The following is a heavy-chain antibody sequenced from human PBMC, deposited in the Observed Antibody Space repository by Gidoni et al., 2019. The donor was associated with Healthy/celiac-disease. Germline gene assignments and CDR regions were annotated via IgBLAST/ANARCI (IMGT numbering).Heavy chain of an antibody. CDR3: ARSLVTAMDAFDI. J-gene: IGHJ3*02. D-gene: IGHD5-18*01. V-gene: IGHV5-10-1*03. CDR1: GYSFTSYW. CDR2: IDPSDSYT. Sequence: EVQLVQSGAEVKKPGESLRISCKGFGYSFTSYWISWVRQMPGKGLEWMGRIDPSDSYTNDSPSFKGHVTISADKSISTAYLQWSSLKASDTAMYYCARSLVTAMDAFDIWGRGTMVTVSS.